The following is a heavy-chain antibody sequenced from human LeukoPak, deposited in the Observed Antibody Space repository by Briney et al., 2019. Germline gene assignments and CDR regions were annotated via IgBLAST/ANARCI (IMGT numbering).Heavy chain of an antibody. Sequence: PGGSLRLSCAASGFTFSNYWMSWVRQAPGKRLEWLANIKQDGSEKYYVDSVKGRFTISRDNAKNSLYLQMNSLRAEDTAVYYCARDGLYSSSPTGYWGQGTLVTVSS. CDR2: IKQDGSEK. CDR3: ARDGLYSSSPTGY. J-gene: IGHJ4*02. V-gene: IGHV3-7*01. CDR1: GFTFSNYW. D-gene: IGHD6-6*01.